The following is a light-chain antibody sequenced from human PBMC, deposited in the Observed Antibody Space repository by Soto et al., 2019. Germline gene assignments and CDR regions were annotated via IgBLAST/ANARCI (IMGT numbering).Light chain of an antibody. CDR3: QQSYSSPLLT. CDR2: AAS. V-gene: IGKV1-39*01. CDR1: QSIRNF. Sequence: DIQMTQFPSSLSASVGDRVAITCRASQSIRNFLNWYQQKPGKAPRLLIYAASSLQSGVPSRFIGSGSGTDFTLTISSLQPEDFATYYCQQSYSSPLLTFGGGTKVEIK. J-gene: IGKJ4*01.